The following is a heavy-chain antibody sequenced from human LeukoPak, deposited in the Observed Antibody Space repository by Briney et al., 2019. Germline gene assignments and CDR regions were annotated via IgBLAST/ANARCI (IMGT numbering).Heavy chain of an antibody. D-gene: IGHD3-10*01. CDR1: GYTFTSYY. Sequence: ASVKVSCKASGYTFTSYYMHWVRQAPGQGLEWMGIINPSGGSTSYAQKFQGRVIMTRDTSTSTVYMELSSLRSEDTAVYYCARDHTKGPMADVWGKGTTVTVSS. CDR2: INPSGGST. CDR3: ARDHTKGPMADV. V-gene: IGHV1-46*03. J-gene: IGHJ6*04.